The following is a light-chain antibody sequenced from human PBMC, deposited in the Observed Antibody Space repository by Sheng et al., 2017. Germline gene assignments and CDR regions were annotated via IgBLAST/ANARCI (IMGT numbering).Light chain of an antibody. CDR1: QGVSSS. Sequence: DIVLTQSPAALSLSPGERATLSCRTSQGVSSSLAWFQQKPGQAPRLFIYDASNRATGIPGRFSGSGSGTDFTLTINSLEPEDSAVYYCQQRSHWPYTFGQGTKLEL. J-gene: IGKJ2*01. V-gene: IGKV3-11*01. CDR3: QQRSHWPYT. CDR2: DAS.